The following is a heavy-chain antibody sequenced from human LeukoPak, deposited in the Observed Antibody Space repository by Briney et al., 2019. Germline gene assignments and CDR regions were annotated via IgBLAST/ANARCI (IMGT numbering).Heavy chain of an antibody. D-gene: IGHD2-15*01. CDR2: ISWNSGSI. CDR1: GFTFDDYA. J-gene: IGHJ4*02. V-gene: IGHV3-9*01. CDR3: AKDIRHLVGSGLDY. Sequence: GGSLRLSCAASGFTFDDYAMHWVRQAPGKGLEWVSLISWNSGSIGYADSVKGRFTISRDNAKNSLYLQMNSLRAEDTALYYCAKDIRHLVGSGLDYWGQGTLVTVSS.